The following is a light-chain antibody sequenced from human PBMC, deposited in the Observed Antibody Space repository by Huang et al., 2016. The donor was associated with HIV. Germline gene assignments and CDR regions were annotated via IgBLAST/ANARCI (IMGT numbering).Light chain of an antibody. J-gene: IGKJ4*01. V-gene: IGKV3-15*01. CDR2: GAS. Sequence: MTQSPAILSVSPGERASLSCRTSQTVTKNLAWYQHRPGQAPRVLIYGASTRAAGVPARFSGSGSVTDFTLTISSLQSEDFGIYYCHQYDIWPPAFGGGTRVEVK. CDR1: QTVTKN. CDR3: HQYDIWPPA.